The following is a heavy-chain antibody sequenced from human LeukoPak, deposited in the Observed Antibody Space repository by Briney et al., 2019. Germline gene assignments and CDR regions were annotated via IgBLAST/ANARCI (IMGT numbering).Heavy chain of an antibody. CDR2: ISSSSSYI. D-gene: IGHD6-19*01. V-gene: IGHV3-21*01. Sequence: GGSLRLSCAASGFTFSSYSMNWVRQAPGKGLEWVSSISSSSSYIYYADSVKGRFTISRDNAKNSLYLQMNSLRAEDTAVYYCASARLREAVAGIFSPFDYWGQGTLVTVSS. CDR1: GFTFSSYS. J-gene: IGHJ4*02. CDR3: ASARLREAVAGIFSPFDY.